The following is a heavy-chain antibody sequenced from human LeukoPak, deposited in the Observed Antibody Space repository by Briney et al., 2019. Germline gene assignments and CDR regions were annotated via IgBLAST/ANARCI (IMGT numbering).Heavy chain of an antibody. CDR2: ISYDGSNK. V-gene: IGHV3-30*18. CDR1: GFTFSSYG. J-gene: IGHJ3*02. Sequence: PGRPLRLSCAASGFTFSSYGMHWVRQAPGKGLEWVAVISYDGSNKYYADSVKGRFTISRDNSKNTLYLQMNSLRAEDTAVYYCAKEVATTAGDAFDIWGQGTMVTVSS. CDR3: AKEVATTAGDAFDI. D-gene: IGHD5-12*01.